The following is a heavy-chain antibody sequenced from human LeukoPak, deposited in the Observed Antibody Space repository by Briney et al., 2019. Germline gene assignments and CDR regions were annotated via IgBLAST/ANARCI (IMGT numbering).Heavy chain of an antibody. CDR1: GISFSSYS. CDR3: ARGFTYCSGGSCYRGDLDY. J-gene: IGHJ4*02. Sequence: GGSLRFSCVASGISFSSYSMNWVRQAPGKGLEWVSSISSSSSYIYYADSVKGRFTISRDNAKNSLYLQMNSLRAEDTAVYYCARGFTYCSGGSCYRGDLDYWGQGTLVTVSS. D-gene: IGHD2-15*01. V-gene: IGHV3-21*01. CDR2: ISSSSSYI.